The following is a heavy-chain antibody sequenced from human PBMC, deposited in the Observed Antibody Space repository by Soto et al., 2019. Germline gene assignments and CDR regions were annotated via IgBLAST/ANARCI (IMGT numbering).Heavy chain of an antibody. V-gene: IGHV4-34*01. Sequence: QVQLQQWGAGLLKPSEILSLTCAVYGGSFSGYYWSWIRQPPGKGLEWIGEINHSGSTNYNPSLKRRVTISVDTSKNQFSQKLSTVTDADTAVYSCARVHSSGCWRRDWFDPWGQGTLVTVSS. CDR2: INHSGST. D-gene: IGHD6-19*01. CDR3: ARVHSSGCWRRDWFDP. CDR1: GGSFSGYY. J-gene: IGHJ5*02.